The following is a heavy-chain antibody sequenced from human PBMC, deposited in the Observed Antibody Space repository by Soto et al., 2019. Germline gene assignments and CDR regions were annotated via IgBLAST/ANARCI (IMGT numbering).Heavy chain of an antibody. J-gene: IGHJ2*01. D-gene: IGHD3-10*01. Sequence: LRLSCAASGFTFSSYAMSRVRQAPGKGLEWVSAISGSGGSTYYADSVKGRFTISRDNSKNTLYLQMHTLRAEDTAVDYCAKDVCSGITSFDLWGRGTLVTVSS. CDR1: GFTFSSYA. CDR3: AKDVCSGITSFDL. CDR2: ISGSGGST. V-gene: IGHV3-23*01.